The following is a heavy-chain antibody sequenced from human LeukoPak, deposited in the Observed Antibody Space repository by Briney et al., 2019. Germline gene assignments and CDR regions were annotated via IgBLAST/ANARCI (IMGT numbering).Heavy chain of an antibody. V-gene: IGHV3-72*01. J-gene: IGHJ4*02. CDR2: IRNKADGYTT. CDR1: GFTFSPHY. D-gene: IGHD3-10*01. CDR3: GDLGSAGTDH. Sequence: GGSLRLSCAASGFTFSPHYMDWVRQSPGQGLEWVGLIRNKADGYTTIYAASVKGRFTISRDDSKNSVYLQMDSLKTEDTAVYYCGDLGSAGTDHWGQGTLVTVSS.